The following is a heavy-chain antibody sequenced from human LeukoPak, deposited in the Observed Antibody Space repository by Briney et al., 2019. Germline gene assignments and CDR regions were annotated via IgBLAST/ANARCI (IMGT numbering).Heavy chain of an antibody. J-gene: IGHJ4*02. D-gene: IGHD2-15*01. V-gene: IGHV1-2*02. CDR2: INPNSGST. CDR1: GYTFTGYY. Sequence: ASVKVSCKASGYTFTGYYMHWVRQAPGQGLEWMGWINPNSGSTNYAQKFQGRVTMTRDTSISTAYMELSRLRSDDTAVYYCARVALDCSGGSCYFTYFDYWGQGTLVTVSS. CDR3: ARVALDCSGGSCYFTYFDY.